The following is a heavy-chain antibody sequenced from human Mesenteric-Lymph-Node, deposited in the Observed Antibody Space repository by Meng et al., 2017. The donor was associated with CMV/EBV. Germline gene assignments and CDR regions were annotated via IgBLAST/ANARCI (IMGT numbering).Heavy chain of an antibody. D-gene: IGHD4/OR15-4a*01. Sequence: GGSLRLSCAASGFSVSGTYMSWVRQAPGKGLEWVSLIYSGGSTYYADSVKGRFTISRDISKHTLYLQMNSLRAEDTAVYYCARDDYWATMAWGQGTTVTVSS. V-gene: IGHV3-53*01. CDR1: GFSVSGTY. J-gene: IGHJ6*02. CDR3: ARDDYWATMA. CDR2: IYSGGST.